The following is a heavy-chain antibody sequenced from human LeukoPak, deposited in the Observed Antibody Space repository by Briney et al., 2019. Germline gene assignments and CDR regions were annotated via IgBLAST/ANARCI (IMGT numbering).Heavy chain of an antibody. J-gene: IGHJ4*02. V-gene: IGHV3-23*01. D-gene: IGHD6-19*01. CDR1: GLTFSSYA. CDR3: ANSYSGWYVDYFDY. CDR2: ISGSGGIT. Sequence: GGSLRLSCAASGLTFSSYAMNWVRQAPGKGLEWVSGISGSGGITYYADSVKGRFTISRDNSKNTLYLQMNSLRAEDTAVYYCANSYSGWYVDYFDYWGQGTLVTVSS.